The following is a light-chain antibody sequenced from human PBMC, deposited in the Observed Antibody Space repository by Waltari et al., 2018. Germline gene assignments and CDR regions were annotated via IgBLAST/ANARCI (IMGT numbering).Light chain of an antibody. V-gene: IGLV3-21*04. Sequence: SYVLTQPPSLSVAPGKTARITCAGNNIGTRSVHWCQQKAGQAPVVVISYDNDRPSGIPERFSASNSGNMATLTISRVEAGDEADYYCQVWDNYSDHWVFGGGTKLTVL. CDR3: QVWDNYSDHWV. CDR2: YDN. CDR1: NIGTRS. J-gene: IGLJ3*02.